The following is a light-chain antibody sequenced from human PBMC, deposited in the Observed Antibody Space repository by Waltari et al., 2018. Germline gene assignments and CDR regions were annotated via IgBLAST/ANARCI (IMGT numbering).Light chain of an antibody. V-gene: IGLV1-40*01. CDR1: RSNIGAGYD. Sequence: QSVLTQPPSVSGAPGQRVTISCTGRRSNIGAGYDVHWYQQLPGTAPKLLIYGNSNRPSGVPDRFSGSKSGTSASLAITGLQAEDEADYYCQSYDSSLSGGVFGGGTKLTVL. J-gene: IGLJ2*01. CDR2: GNS. CDR3: QSYDSSLSGGV.